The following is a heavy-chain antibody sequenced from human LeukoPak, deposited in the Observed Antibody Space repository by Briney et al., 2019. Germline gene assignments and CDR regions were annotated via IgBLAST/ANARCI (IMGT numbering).Heavy chain of an antibody. CDR1: GFTVSSNY. V-gene: IGHV3-53*01. Sequence: GGSLRLSCAASGFTVSSNYMSWVRQAPGKGLEWVSVIYSGGSTYYADSVKGRFTISRDNSKNTLYLQMNSLRAEDTAVYYCASQNLDNYYDSSGYYLDYWGQGTLVTVSS. J-gene: IGHJ4*02. CDR3: ASQNLDNYYDSSGYYLDY. D-gene: IGHD3-22*01. CDR2: IYSGGST.